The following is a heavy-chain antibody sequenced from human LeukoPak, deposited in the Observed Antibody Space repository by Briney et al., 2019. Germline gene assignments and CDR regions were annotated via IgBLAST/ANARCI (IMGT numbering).Heavy chain of an antibody. D-gene: IGHD3-22*01. CDR3: AREPHAHYYDSSGYPVDY. CDR2: IYYSGST. CDR1: GGSISSGGYY. Sequence: SETLSLTCTVSGGSISSGGYYWSWIRQPPGKGLEWIGYIYYSGSTYYNPSLKSRVTISVDTSKNQFSLKLSSVTAADTAVYYCAREPHAHYYDSSGYPVDYWGQGTLVTVSS. J-gene: IGHJ4*02. V-gene: IGHV4-30-4*01.